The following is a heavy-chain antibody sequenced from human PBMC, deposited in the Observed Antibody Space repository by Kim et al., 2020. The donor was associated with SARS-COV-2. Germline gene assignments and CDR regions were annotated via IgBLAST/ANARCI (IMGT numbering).Heavy chain of an antibody. CDR2: ISMSGTST. D-gene: IGHD6-25*01. J-gene: IGHJ5*02. CDR1: GFNFNSHA. Sequence: GGSLRLSCVGSGFNFNSHAMTWVRQAPGKGLEWVAHISMSGTSTYYADSVKGRFTISRDNSKNTLYLQMNSLRGDDTAVYYCAKAPSGSNWSEDWGQGTL. V-gene: IGHV3-23*05. CDR3: AKAPSGSNWSED.